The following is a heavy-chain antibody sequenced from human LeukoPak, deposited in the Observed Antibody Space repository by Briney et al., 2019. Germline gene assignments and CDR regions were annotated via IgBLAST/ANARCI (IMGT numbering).Heavy chain of an antibody. D-gene: IGHD3-10*01. CDR3: AKDLIWFGEPEYFDY. CDR2: ISYEGSNK. CDR1: GFTFSSYG. Sequence: GRSLRLSCAASGFTFSSYGMHWVRQAAGKGLEWEAVISYEGSNKYYAGSVKGRFTISRDNSKNTLYLQMNSLRAEDTAVYYCAKDLIWFGEPEYFDYWGQGTLVTVSS. V-gene: IGHV3-30*18. J-gene: IGHJ4*02.